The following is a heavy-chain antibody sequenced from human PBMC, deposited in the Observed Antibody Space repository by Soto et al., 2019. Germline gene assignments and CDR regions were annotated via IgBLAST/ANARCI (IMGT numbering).Heavy chain of an antibody. V-gene: IGHV3-23*01. J-gene: IGHJ5*02. CDR2: ISGSGGST. Sequence: PGGSLRLSCAASGFTFSSYAMSWVRQAPGKGLEWVSAISGSGGSTYYADSVKGRFTISRDNSKTPLYLQMNSLRAEDTAVYYCANPRASYARIAAPRGIWVDPWGQGTLVTVSS. D-gene: IGHD6-6*01. CDR3: ANPRASYARIAAPRGIWVDP. CDR1: GFTFSSYA.